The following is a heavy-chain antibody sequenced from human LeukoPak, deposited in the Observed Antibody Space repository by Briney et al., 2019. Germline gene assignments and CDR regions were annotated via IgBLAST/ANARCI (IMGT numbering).Heavy chain of an antibody. CDR3: ARDSRGGHDILTGQGAFDI. J-gene: IGHJ3*02. D-gene: IGHD3-9*01. CDR2: ISAYNGNT. Sequence: GASVKLSCKASGYTFTSYGISWVRQAPGQGLEWMGWISAYNGNTNYAQKLQGRVTMTTDTSTSTAYMELRSLRSDDTAVYYCARDSRGGHDILTGQGAFDIWGQGTMVTVSS. V-gene: IGHV1-18*01. CDR1: GYTFTSYG.